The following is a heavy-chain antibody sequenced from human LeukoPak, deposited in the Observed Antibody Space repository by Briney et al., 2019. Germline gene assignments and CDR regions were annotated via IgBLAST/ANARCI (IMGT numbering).Heavy chain of an antibody. J-gene: IGHJ4*02. CDR2: ISGSGASK. CDR3: AKDSRIWGRRPYYFDY. V-gene: IGHV3-23*01. Sequence: GGSLRLSCADSGFTFSSYAMGWVRRAPGKGLEWASVISGSGASKFYSDSVKGRFTISRDTSKNTLYLQMNSLKVEDTAVYYCAKDSRIWGRRPYYFDYWGQGTLVTVSS. D-gene: IGHD7-27*01. CDR1: GFTFSSYA.